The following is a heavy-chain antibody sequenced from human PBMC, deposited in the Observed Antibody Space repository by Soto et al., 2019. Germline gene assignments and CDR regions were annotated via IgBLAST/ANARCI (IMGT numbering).Heavy chain of an antibody. Sequence: GGSLRLSCVGSGFTFSNNAMHWVRQAPGKGLEWVAFISFDSSEIHYADSVKGRFTTSRDNPRNTLFLHVNSPRADDTAVYYCAIARVADSSLDHWGQGTLVTVSS. J-gene: IGHJ4*02. CDR1: GFTFSNNA. D-gene: IGHD3-3*01. V-gene: IGHV3-30*01. CDR2: ISFDSSEI. CDR3: AIARVADSSLDH.